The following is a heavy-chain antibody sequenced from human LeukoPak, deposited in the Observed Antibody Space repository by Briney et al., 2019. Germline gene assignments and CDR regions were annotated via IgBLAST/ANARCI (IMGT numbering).Heavy chain of an antibody. CDR2: MNPNSGNT. CDR1: VNTFTTYD. CDR3: ARGARSKDYTDYDGSRLDY. V-gene: IGHV1-8*03. Sequence: ASVKVSCKASVNTFTTYDINWVRQATGQGLEWMGWMNPNSGNTGYAQKFQGRVTITRNTSISTAYMELSSQRSEDTAVYYCARGARSKDYTDYDGSRLDYWGQGTLVNVSS. D-gene: IGHD5-12*01. J-gene: IGHJ4*02.